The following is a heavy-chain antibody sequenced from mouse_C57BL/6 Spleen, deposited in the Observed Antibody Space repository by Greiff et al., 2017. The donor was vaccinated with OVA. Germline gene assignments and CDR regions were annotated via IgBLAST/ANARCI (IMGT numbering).Heavy chain of an antibody. J-gene: IGHJ4*01. Sequence: QVHVKQSGPELVKPGASVKISCKASGYAFSSSWMNWVKQRPGKGLEWIGRIYPGDGDTNYNGKFKGKATLTADKSSSTAYMQLSSLTSEDSAVYFCARRLYGAMDYWGQGTSVTVSS. V-gene: IGHV1-82*01. D-gene: IGHD2-12*01. CDR1: GYAFSSSW. CDR2: IYPGDGDT. CDR3: ARRLYGAMDY.